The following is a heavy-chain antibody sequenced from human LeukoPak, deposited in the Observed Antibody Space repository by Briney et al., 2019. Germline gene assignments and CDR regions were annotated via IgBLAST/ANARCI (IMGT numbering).Heavy chain of an antibody. D-gene: IGHD3-10*01. Sequence: GESLKISCKGSGYSFTSYWIGWVRQMTGKGLEWMGIIYPGDSDTRYSPSFQGQVTISADKSISTAYLQWSSLKASDTAMYYCAGTYYYGSGSYGSWFDPWGQGTLVTVSS. V-gene: IGHV5-51*01. CDR3: AGTYYYGSGSYGSWFDP. CDR1: GYSFTSYW. CDR2: IYPGDSDT. J-gene: IGHJ5*02.